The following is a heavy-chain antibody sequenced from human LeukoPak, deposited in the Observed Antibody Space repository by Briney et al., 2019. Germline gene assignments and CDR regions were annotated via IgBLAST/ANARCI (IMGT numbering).Heavy chain of an antibody. Sequence: GASVMVSSTASGYTFTSYYMHWVRQAPGQGLEWMGIINPSGGSTSYAQKFQGRVTMTRDTSTSTVYMELSSLRSEDTAVYYCARERWLQSHPLSTPYGMDVWGQGTTVTVSS. J-gene: IGHJ6*02. CDR3: ARERWLQSHPLSTPYGMDV. V-gene: IGHV1-46*01. CDR2: INPSGGST. D-gene: IGHD5-12*01. CDR1: GYTFTSYY.